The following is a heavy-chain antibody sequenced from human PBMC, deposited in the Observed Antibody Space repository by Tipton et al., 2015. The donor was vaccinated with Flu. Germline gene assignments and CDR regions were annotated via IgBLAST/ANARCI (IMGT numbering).Heavy chain of an antibody. V-gene: IGHV3-7*03. D-gene: IGHD2-21*01. J-gene: IGHJ4*02. CDR1: GFTFSNYW. Sequence: SLRLSCAASGFTFSNYWMTWVRQAPGKGLEWVANIKEDGSEIYYVGPVKGRFTISRDNAKNSVYLQMNNLRAEDTALYYCARQIGGGDCFWGQGTLVTVSS. CDR3: ARQIGGGDCF. CDR2: IKEDGSEI.